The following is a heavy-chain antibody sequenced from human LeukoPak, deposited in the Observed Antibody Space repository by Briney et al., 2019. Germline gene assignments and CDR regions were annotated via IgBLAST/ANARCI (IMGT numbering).Heavy chain of an antibody. Sequence: GRSLRLSCAASGFTFDDYAMHWVRQAPGKGLEWVAVISYDGSNKYYADSVKGRFTISRDNSKNTLYLQMNSLRAEDTAVYYCARALRFLEWPSYAFDIWGQGTMVTVSS. CDR2: ISYDGSNK. V-gene: IGHV3-30-3*01. J-gene: IGHJ3*02. D-gene: IGHD3-3*01. CDR1: GFTFDDYA. CDR3: ARALRFLEWPSYAFDI.